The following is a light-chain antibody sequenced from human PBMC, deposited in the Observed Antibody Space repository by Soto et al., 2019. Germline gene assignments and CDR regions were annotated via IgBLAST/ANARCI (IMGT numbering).Light chain of an antibody. V-gene: IGKV3-15*01. CDR2: HAS. Sequence: EIVLTQSPVILSVSPGETATLSCRASESVTRNLARYQHIPGQAPRLLVFHASVRATGIPARFSGSGSGTEFSLTISNLQSEDFAVYFCQQYNDWPPITFGQGTRLEIK. CDR3: QQYNDWPPIT. J-gene: IGKJ5*01. CDR1: ESVTRN.